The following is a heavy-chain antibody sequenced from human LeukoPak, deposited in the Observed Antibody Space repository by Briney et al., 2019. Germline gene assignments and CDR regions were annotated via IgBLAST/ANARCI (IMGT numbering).Heavy chain of an antibody. CDR3: ARDRREDSGYFDY. CDR2: ISSSSSYI. D-gene: IGHD5-24*01. V-gene: IGHV3-21*01. Sequence: GGSLRLSCAASGFTFSSYSMNWVRQAPGKGLEWVSSISSSSSYIYYADSVKGRFTISRDNAKNSLYLQMNSLRAEDTAVYYCARDRREDSGYFDYWGQGTLVTVSS. J-gene: IGHJ4*02. CDR1: GFTFSSYS.